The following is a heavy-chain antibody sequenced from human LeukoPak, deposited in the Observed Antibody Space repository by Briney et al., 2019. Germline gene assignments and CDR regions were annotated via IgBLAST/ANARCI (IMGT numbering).Heavy chain of an antibody. J-gene: IGHJ5*02. CDR3: TTGTIT. D-gene: IGHD5-12*01. CDR1: GFTFSNPW. CDR2: IKSKTDGGTT. Sequence: GRCLRLSCAASGFTFSNPWMSSARQDGGEGMDGVGRIKSKTDGGTTDYAAPVKGRFTISRDDSKNTLYLQMNSLKTEDTAVYYCTTGTITWGQGTLVTVSS. V-gene: IGHV3-15*01.